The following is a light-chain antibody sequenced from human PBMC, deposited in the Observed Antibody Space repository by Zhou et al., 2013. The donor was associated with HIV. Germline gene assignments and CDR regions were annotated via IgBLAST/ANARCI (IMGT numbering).Light chain of an antibody. V-gene: IGKV1-39*01. J-gene: IGKJ2*01. CDR2: AAS. CDR1: QSIYTY. CDR3: QQSSSMPAT. Sequence: DIQMTQSPSSLSASVGDRVTISCRASQSIYTYLNWYQQKPGKAPKLLIYAASRLHTGVPPRFSGSGSGSAFTLTINTLQREDFATYYCQQSSSMPATFGQGTTLDIK.